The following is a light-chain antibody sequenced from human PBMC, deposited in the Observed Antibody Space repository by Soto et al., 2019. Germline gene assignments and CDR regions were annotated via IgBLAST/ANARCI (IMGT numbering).Light chain of an antibody. CDR3: SSYTSSGTYV. CDR1: SSDVGGYGS. CDR2: EVS. Sequence: QSVLTQPASVSWRPGQSITISCTGTSSDVGGYGSVSWYQQHPGKAPKLMIYEVSNRPSGVSNRFSGSKSGNTASLTISGLQAEDDADYYCSSYTSSGTYVFGTGTKVTVL. J-gene: IGLJ1*01. V-gene: IGLV2-14*01.